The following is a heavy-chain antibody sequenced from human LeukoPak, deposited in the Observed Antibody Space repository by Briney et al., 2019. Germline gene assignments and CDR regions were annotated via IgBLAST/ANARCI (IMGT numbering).Heavy chain of an antibody. D-gene: IGHD3-22*01. CDR3: ARGEYNYYDSSGYYYGNEYFQH. CDR2: ISSSGSTI. Sequence: GGSLRLSCAASGFTFSDYYMSWIRQAPGKGLEWVSYISSSGSTIYYADSVKGRFTISRDNAKNSLYLQMNSLRAEDTAVYYCARGEYNYYDSSGYYYGNEYFQHWGQGTLVTVSS. J-gene: IGHJ1*01. CDR1: GFTFSDYY. V-gene: IGHV3-11*04.